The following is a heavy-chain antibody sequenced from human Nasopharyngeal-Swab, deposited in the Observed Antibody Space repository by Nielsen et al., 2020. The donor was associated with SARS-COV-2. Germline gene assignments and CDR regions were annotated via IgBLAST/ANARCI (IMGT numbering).Heavy chain of an antibody. CDR3: ARALTIFGVATQPYYYMDV. D-gene: IGHD3-3*01. CDR2: IIPIFGTA. J-gene: IGHJ6*03. V-gene: IGHV1-69*13. Sequence: SVKVSCKASGGTFISYAISWVRQAPGQGLEWMGGIIPIFGTANYAQKFQGRVTITADESTSTAYMELSSLRSEDTAVYYCARALTIFGVATQPYYYMDVWGKGTTVTVSS. CDR1: GGTFISYA.